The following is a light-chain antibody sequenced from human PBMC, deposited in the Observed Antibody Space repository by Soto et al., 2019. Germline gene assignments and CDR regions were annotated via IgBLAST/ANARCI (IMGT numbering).Light chain of an antibody. J-gene: IGKJ1*01. CDR1: QSISSW. CDR2: KAS. V-gene: IGKV1-5*03. CDR3: QQYSIYSRT. Sequence: DIQMTQSPSTLSASVGDRVTITCRASQSISSWLAWYQQKPGKAPNLLIYKASTLRSGVPSRFIGSGSGTEFTLTISSLQPDDFATYYCQQYSIYSRTFGQGTKVEVK.